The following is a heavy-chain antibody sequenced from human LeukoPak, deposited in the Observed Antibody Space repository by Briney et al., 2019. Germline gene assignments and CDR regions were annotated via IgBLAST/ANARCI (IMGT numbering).Heavy chain of an antibody. J-gene: IGHJ4*02. CDR2: INPSGGST. CDR1: GYTFTSYY. CDR3: AREAGYYDSSGYYYHVSLGY. Sequence: ASVKVSCKASGYTFTSYYMHWLRQAPGQGLEWMGIINPSGGSTSYAQKFQGRVTMTRDTSTSTVYMELSSLRSEDTAVYYCAREAGYYDSSGYYYHVSLGYWGQGTLVTVSS. D-gene: IGHD3-22*01. V-gene: IGHV1-46*01.